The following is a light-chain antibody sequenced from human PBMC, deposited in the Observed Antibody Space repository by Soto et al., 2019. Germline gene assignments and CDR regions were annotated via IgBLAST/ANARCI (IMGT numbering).Light chain of an antibody. CDR1: QSVSTY. V-gene: IGKV3-11*01. CDR3: QQRSYWPRT. Sequence: EIVLTQSPATLSLSPGERATLSCRASQSVSTYLAWYQQKPGQAPRLLIYDASNRATGTPARFSGSGSGTDFTLSISSVESVDFAVYYCQQRSYWPRTFGQGTKLEIK. CDR2: DAS. J-gene: IGKJ2*02.